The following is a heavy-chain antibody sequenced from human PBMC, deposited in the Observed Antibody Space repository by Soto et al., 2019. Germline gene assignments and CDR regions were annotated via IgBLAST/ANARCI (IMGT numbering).Heavy chain of an antibody. V-gene: IGHV3-66*01. D-gene: IGHD3-16*01. J-gene: IGHJ4*02. Sequence: EVQLVESGGGLVQPGGSLRLSCAASGFTVSTKYMSWVRQAPGKGLEWVSVIYSGGSTFYAESVRDRFTISRDNSKNTVKLQMNSLRAEDTVVYYCARDPWAADYWGQGTLVTVSS. CDR2: IYSGGST. CDR3: ARDPWAADY. CDR1: GFTVSTKY.